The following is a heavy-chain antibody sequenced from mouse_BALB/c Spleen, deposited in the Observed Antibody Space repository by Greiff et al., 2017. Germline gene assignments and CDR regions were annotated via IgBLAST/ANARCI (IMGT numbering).Heavy chain of an antibody. V-gene: IGHV1-14*01. J-gene: IGHJ2*01. CDR1: GYTFTSYV. D-gene: IGHD2-1*01. CDR2: INPYNDGT. Sequence: EVKLVESGPELVKPGASVKMSCKASGYTFTSYVMHWVKQKPGQGLEWIGYINPYNDGTKYNEKFKGKATLTSDKSSSTAYMELSSLTSEDSAVYYCAVYYGNYDFDYWGQGTTLTVSS. CDR3: AVYYGNYDFDY.